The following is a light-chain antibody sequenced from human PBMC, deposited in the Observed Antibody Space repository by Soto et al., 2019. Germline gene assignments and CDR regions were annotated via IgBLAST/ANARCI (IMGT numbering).Light chain of an antibody. CDR3: QTWGTGLSWV. Sequence: QLVLTQSPSASASLGASVKLTCTLSSGHSSYAIAWHQQQPEKGPRYLMKLNSDGSHSKGDGIPDRFSGSSSGAERYLTISSLQSEDEADYYCQTWGTGLSWVFGGGTKPPS. J-gene: IGLJ3*02. CDR1: SGHSSYA. V-gene: IGLV4-69*01. CDR2: LNSDGSH.